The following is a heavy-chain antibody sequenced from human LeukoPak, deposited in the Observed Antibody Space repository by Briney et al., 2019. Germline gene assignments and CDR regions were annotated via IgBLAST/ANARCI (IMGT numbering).Heavy chain of an antibody. CDR1: GFTFSSYS. Sequence: MAGGSLRLSCAASGFTFSSYSMNWVRQAPGKGLEWVSSISSSSSYIYYADSVKGRFTISRDNAKNSLYLQMNSLRAEDTAVYYCAKSYWSGYPDAFDIWGQGTMVTVSS. J-gene: IGHJ3*02. CDR3: AKSYWSGYPDAFDI. CDR2: ISSSSSYI. D-gene: IGHD3-3*01. V-gene: IGHV3-21*01.